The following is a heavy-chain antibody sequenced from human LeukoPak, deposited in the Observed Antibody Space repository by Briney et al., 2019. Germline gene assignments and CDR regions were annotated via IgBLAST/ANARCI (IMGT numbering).Heavy chain of an antibody. J-gene: IGHJ4*02. CDR2: ISRNSNYI. Sequence: GGSLRLSCAASGFTFSSYTMNWVRQAPGKGLEWVSSISRNSNYIYYADSVKGRFTISRDNAKNSLYLQMNSLRAEDAAVYYCARDPHSNSWVDYWGQGTLVTVSS. D-gene: IGHD6-13*01. CDR1: GFTFSSYT. CDR3: ARDPHSNSWVDY. V-gene: IGHV3-21*01.